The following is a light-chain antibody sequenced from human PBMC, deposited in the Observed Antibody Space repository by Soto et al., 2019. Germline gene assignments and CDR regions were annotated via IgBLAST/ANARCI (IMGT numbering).Light chain of an antibody. V-gene: IGKV3-20*01. Sequence: ENGLRQSPGTLSLSTGKRATLSCRASQSVSSSYLAWYQQKPGQAPRLLIYGASSRATGIPDRFSGSGSGTDFTLTISRLEPEDFAVYYCQQYDNSPITFGQGTRLEIK. CDR2: GAS. J-gene: IGKJ5*01. CDR3: QQYDNSPIT. CDR1: QSVSSSY.